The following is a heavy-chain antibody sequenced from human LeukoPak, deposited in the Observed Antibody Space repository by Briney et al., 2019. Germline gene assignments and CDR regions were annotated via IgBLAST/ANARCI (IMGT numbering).Heavy chain of an antibody. D-gene: IGHD2-15*01. Sequence: QAGGSLRLSCAASGFTFSSYGMHWVRQAPGKGLEWVAVISYDGSNKYYADSVKGRFTISRDNSKNTLYLQMNSLRAEDTAVYYCAKDRGVAAASFDYWGQGTLVTGSS. CDR1: GFTFSSYG. CDR2: ISYDGSNK. J-gene: IGHJ4*02. V-gene: IGHV3-30*18. CDR3: AKDRGVAAASFDY.